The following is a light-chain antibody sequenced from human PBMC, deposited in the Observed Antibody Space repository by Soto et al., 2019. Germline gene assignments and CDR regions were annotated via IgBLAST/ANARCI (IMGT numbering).Light chain of an antibody. CDR3: QSYDSSLSVVV. V-gene: IGLV1-40*01. Sequence: QSVLTQPPSVSGAPGQRLTISCTGSTSNIGAGYDVHWYQQFPGTAPKLLIYGNNNRPSGVPDRFSGPKSGTSASLAITGLQTEDEADYYCQSYDSSLSVVVFGGGTKLTVL. CDR2: GNN. CDR1: TSNIGAGYD. J-gene: IGLJ2*01.